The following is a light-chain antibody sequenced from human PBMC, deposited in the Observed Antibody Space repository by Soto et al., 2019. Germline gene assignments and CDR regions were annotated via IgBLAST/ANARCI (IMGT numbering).Light chain of an antibody. Sequence: DIQMTQSPSSLSASVGDRVTITCRASQSISSYLNWYQQKPGKAPKLLIYAASSLQSKVPSRFSGSGSRTDFTLTISSLQPEDFATYYCQQSYSTPLPFGGGTKVEIK. J-gene: IGKJ4*01. CDR2: AAS. V-gene: IGKV1-39*01. CDR3: QQSYSTPLP. CDR1: QSISSY.